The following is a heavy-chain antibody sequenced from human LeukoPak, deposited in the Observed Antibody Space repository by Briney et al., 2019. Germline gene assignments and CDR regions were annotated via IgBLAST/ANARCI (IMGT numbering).Heavy chain of an antibody. J-gene: IGHJ5*02. V-gene: IGHV4-39*01. CDR1: GGSISSSSYY. CDR3: ASRAGTMVRGVIIAGWFDP. CDR2: IYYSGST. D-gene: IGHD3-10*01. Sequence: SETLSLTCTVSGGSISSSSYYWGWIRQPPGKGLEWIGSIYYSGSTCYNPSLKSRVTISLDTSKNQFSLKLSSVTAADTAVYYCASRAGTMVRGVIIAGWFDPWGQGTLVTVSS.